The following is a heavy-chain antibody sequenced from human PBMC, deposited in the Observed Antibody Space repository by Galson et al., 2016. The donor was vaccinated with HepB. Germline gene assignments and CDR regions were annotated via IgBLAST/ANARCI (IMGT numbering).Heavy chain of an antibody. Sequence: SLRLSCAGSGFTLRSYAMSWVRQAPGKGLEWVSAISGPGGKTYYADSVKGRFSISKDNSKTTVYLQMSSLRAEDTAVYYCAKKVVQSGNDEPLGNGWPFNNWGQGTLVTVSS. CDR2: ISGPGGKT. CDR3: AKKVVQSGNDEPLGNGWPFNN. D-gene: IGHD6-19*01. J-gene: IGHJ4*02. V-gene: IGHV3-23*01. CDR1: GFTLRSYA.